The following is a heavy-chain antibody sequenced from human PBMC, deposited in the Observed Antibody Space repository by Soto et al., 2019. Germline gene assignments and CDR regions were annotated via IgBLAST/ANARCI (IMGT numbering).Heavy chain of an antibody. Sequence: ASVKVSCKASGYTFTSYGISWVRQAPGQGLEWMGWISAYNGNTNYAQKLQGRVTMTTDTSTSTAYMELRSLRSDDTAVYYCVRGDKGNLYSSGWFVWFDPWGQGTLVTVSS. D-gene: IGHD6-19*01. J-gene: IGHJ5*02. V-gene: IGHV1-18*01. CDR3: VRGDKGNLYSSGWFVWFDP. CDR1: GYTFTSYG. CDR2: ISAYNGNT.